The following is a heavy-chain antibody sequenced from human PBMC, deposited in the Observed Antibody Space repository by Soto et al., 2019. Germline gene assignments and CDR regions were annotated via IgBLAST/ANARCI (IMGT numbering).Heavy chain of an antibody. V-gene: IGHV3-30*03. CDR3: VRGGGGDVVTAFFQH. CDR2: LSFAGGYE. Sequence: QVQLVESGGAVVQPGRSLRLSCVASGFTFSDYGMHWVRQTPDKGLEWLAHLSFAGGYEYYADSVKGRFTVSRDNSKSTPYQEMNRLRPEDTAVYYCVRGGGGDVVTAFFQHWGQGTLVTVSS. J-gene: IGHJ1*01. CDR1: GFTFSDYG. D-gene: IGHD2-21*02.